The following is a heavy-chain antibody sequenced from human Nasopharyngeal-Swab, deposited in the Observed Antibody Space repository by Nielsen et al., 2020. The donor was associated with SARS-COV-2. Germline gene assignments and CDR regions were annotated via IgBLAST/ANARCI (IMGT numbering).Heavy chain of an antibody. CDR2: IYYTGST. CDR1: GGSISSYY. D-gene: IGHD4-11*01. V-gene: IGHV4-59*01. CDR3: ARSVSDYTNNDRFDYFDP. J-gene: IGHJ5*02. Sequence: SEILSLTCTVSGGSISSYYWSWIRQPPGKGLEWIGYIYYTGSTNSNPSLKTRVSISVDTSRNQFSLRLSSVTAADTAVYYCARSVSDYTNNDRFDYFDPWGQGSLVTVSS.